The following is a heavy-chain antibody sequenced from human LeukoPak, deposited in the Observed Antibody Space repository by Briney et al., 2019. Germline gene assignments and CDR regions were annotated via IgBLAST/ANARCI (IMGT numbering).Heavy chain of an antibody. D-gene: IGHD6-19*01. CDR1: GGSISSYY. V-gene: IGHV4-59*01. Sequence: SETLSLTCTVSGGSISSYYWSWIRQPPGKGLKWIGYIYYSGSTNYNPSLKSRVTISVDTSKNQFSLKLSSVTAADTAVYYCARVEWGGWSYVFDYWGQGTLVTVSS. J-gene: IGHJ4*02. CDR2: IYYSGST. CDR3: ARVEWGGWSYVFDY.